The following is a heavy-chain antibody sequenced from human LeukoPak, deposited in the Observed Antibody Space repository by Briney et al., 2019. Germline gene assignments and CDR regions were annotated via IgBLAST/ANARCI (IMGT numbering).Heavy chain of an antibody. J-gene: IGHJ3*02. CDR1: GYTFTGYY. D-gene: IGHD6-19*01. CDR3: ARDGSGSAFDI. Sequence: VASVKVSCKASGYTFTGYYMHWVRQAPGQGLEWMGWINPNSGGTKYAQNFQGRVTMTRDTSISTAYMELSSLRSDDTAVYYCARDGSGSAFDIWGQGTTVTVSS. CDR2: INPNSGGT. V-gene: IGHV1-2*02.